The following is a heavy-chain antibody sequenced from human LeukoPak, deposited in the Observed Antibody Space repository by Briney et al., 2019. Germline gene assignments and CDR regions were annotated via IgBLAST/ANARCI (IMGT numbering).Heavy chain of an antibody. J-gene: IGHJ4*02. D-gene: IGHD1-26*01. Sequence: SETLSLTCTVSGGSLSSSSYYWGWIRQPPGKGLQWIGSIYHSGSTYYNPSLKSRVTISVDTSKNQFSLKRRSVTAADTAVYYCARGTSVGASIRFDSWGQGTLVTVSS. V-gene: IGHV4-39*07. CDR1: GGSLSSSSYY. CDR3: ARGTSVGASIRFDS. CDR2: IYHSGST.